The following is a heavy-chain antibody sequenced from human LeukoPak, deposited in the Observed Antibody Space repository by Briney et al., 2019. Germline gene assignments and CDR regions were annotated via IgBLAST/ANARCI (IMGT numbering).Heavy chain of an antibody. CDR3: ARGRGGLDY. V-gene: IGHV3-49*04. Sequence: PGGSLRLSCAASGFTFSSYWMSWVRQAPGKGLEWVGFIRSKAYGGTTEYAASVKGRFSISRDDSRSSAYLQMNSLKTEDTAVYYCARGRGGLDYWGQGTLVTVSP. CDR1: GFTFSSYW. J-gene: IGHJ4*02. CDR2: IRSKAYGGTT.